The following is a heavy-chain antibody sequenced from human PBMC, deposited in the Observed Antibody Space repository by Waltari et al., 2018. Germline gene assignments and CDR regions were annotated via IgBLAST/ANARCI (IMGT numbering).Heavy chain of an antibody. J-gene: IGHJ4*02. CDR3: ARGSEVVTPLPLGY. Sequence: QLQLQESGPGLVKPSETLSLTCTVSGGSISSSSYYWGWIRQPPGKGLEWIGGIYYSGSTYYNPSLKSRVTISVDTSKNQFSLKLSSVTAADTAVYYCARGSEVVTPLPLGYWGQGTLVTVSS. D-gene: IGHD2-21*02. CDR1: GGSISSSSYY. V-gene: IGHV4-39*07. CDR2: IYYSGST.